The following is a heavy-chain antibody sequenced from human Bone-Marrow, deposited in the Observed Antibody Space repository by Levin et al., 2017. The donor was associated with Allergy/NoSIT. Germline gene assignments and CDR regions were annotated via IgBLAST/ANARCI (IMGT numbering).Heavy chain of an antibody. D-gene: IGHD5-24*01. J-gene: IGHJ6*02. CDR1: GFTFRDYD. V-gene: IGHV3-33*01. Sequence: QSGGSLRLSCSTSGFTFRDYDIHWVRQAPGKGLEWVAVTWHDGSNNYYADSVKGRFSISRDNPRKTVYLQMNSLRVEDTAVYFCARSQGEFRGGYLSWGTKERTTKYHAVDVWGQGTTVIVSS. CDR2: TWHDGSNN. CDR3: ARSQGEFRGGYLSWGTKERTTKYHAVDV.